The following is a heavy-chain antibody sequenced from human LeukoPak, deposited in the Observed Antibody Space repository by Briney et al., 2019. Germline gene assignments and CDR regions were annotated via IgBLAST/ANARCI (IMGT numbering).Heavy chain of an antibody. J-gene: IGHJ3*02. Sequence: GGSLRLSCAASGFTFSSYAMHWVRQAPGKGLEWVAVISYDGSNKYYADSVKGRFTISRDNSKNTLYLQMNSLRAEDTAVYYCAKDTGRLTYYYDSSGPINAFDIWGQGTMVTVSS. D-gene: IGHD3-22*01. CDR2: ISYDGSNK. CDR1: GFTFSSYA. V-gene: IGHV3-30-3*01. CDR3: AKDTGRLTYYYDSSGPINAFDI.